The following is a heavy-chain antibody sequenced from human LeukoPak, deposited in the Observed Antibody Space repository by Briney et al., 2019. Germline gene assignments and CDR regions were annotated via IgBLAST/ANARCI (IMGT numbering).Heavy chain of an antibody. CDR1: GFTFSTYG. CDR3: AKYDNGFFYYYLDV. CDR2: ISGRGITT. D-gene: IGHD3-22*01. J-gene: IGHJ6*03. V-gene: IGHV3-23*01. Sequence: GGSLRLSCATSGFTFSTYGMTWVRQAPGKGLEWVAGISGRGITTAYAESVEGRFTISRDNSKNTLYVQMDSLRVEDTAVYYCAKYDNGFFYYYLDVWGKGTAVTVSS.